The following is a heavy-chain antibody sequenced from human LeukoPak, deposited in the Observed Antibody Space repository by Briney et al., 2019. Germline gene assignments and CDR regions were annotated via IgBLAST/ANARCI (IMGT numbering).Heavy chain of an antibody. V-gene: IGHV1-18*01. CDR2: ISSNKGNT. CDR3: ARDGPDLYGSGSHNWFDP. J-gene: IGHJ5*02. D-gene: IGHD3-10*01. CDR1: GYSFINYG. Sequence: AASVKVSCKASGYSFINYGISWVRQAPGQGPEWMGWISSNKGNTNYAQKLQGRVTMTTDTSTTTAYMELRGLRSDDTAVYYCARDGPDLYGSGSHNWFDPWGQGTLVTVSS.